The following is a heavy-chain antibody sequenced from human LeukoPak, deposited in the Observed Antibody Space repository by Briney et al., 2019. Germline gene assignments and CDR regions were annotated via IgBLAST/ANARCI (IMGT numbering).Heavy chain of an antibody. CDR1: GYTFTSYG. V-gene: IGHV1-18*01. J-gene: IGHJ6*02. CDR3: ARGGTMVRGVPIGGYYYYGMDV. Sequence: GASVNVSCKASGYTFTSYGISWVRQAPGHGLEWMGWISAYNGHTNYAQKLQGRVTMTTDTSTSTAYMELRSLRSDDTAVYYCARGGTMVRGVPIGGYYYYGMDVWGQGTTVTVSS. CDR2: ISAYNGHT. D-gene: IGHD3-10*01.